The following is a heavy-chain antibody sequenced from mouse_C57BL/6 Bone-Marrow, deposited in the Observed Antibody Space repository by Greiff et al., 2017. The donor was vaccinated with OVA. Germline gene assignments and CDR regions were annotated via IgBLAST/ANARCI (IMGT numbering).Heavy chain of an antibody. CDR1: GFTFTDYY. D-gene: IGHD3-2*02. V-gene: IGHV7-3*01. CDR3: ARYSSGYDYGFDY. J-gene: IGHJ2*01. Sequence: EVKLVESGGGLVQPGGSLSLSCAASGFTFTDYYMSWVRQPPGKALEWLGFIRNKANGYTTEYSASVKGRFTISRDNSQVILYLQMNALRAEDSATYYCARYSSGYDYGFDYWGQGTTLTVSS. CDR2: IRNKANGYTT.